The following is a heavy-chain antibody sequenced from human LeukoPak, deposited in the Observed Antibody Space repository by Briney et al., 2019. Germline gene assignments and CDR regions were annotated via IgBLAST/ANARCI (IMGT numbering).Heavy chain of an antibody. V-gene: IGHV3-33*01. CDR2: IWYDGSNK. CDR3: ATGQGY. J-gene: IGHJ4*02. Sequence: GGSLRLSCAASGFTLSSYGMHWVRQAPGKGLEWVAVIWYDGSNKYYADSVKGRFTISRDNSKNTLYLQMKSLRAEDTAVYYCATGQGYWGQGTLVTVSS. CDR1: GFTLSSYG.